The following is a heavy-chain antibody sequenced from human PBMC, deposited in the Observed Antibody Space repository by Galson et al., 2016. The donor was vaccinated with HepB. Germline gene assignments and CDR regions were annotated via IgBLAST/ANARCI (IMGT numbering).Heavy chain of an antibody. CDR2: IIPIFGTA. CDR1: GDTFSSYA. J-gene: IGHJ4*02. CDR3: ASDHQDYGDYVFDY. V-gene: IGHV1-69*13. Sequence: SVKVSCKASGDTFSSYAISWVRQAPGQGLEWMGGIIPIFGTANYAQKFQGRVTITADESTSTAYMELSSLRSEDTAVYYCASDHQDYGDYVFDYWGQGTLVTVSS. D-gene: IGHD4-17*01.